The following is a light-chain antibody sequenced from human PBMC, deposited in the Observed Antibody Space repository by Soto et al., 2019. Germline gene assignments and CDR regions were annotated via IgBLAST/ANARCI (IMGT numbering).Light chain of an antibody. V-gene: IGKV4-1*01. CDR3: QQYYSTPPT. J-gene: IGKJ1*01. Sequence: DIVMTQSPDSLAVSLGERATIKCKSSQSVLYSSNNKNHLAWYQQKPGQPPKLLIYWASTRETGVPDRFSGIGSRTDFTLTISSLQAEDVAVYYCQQYYSTPPTFGQGTKVEIK. CDR2: WAS. CDR1: QSVLYSSNNKNH.